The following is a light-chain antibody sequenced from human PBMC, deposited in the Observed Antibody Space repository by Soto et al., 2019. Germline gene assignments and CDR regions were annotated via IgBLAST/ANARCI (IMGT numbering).Light chain of an antibody. CDR3: QSYDSSLSGSV. V-gene: IGLV1-40*01. Sequence: QSVLTQPPPVSGAPGQRVTISCTGSSSNIGAGYDVHWYQQLPGTAPKLLIYGNSHRPSGVPDRFSGSKSGTSASLAITGLHAEDEADYYCQSYDSSLSGSVFGGGTKLTVL. J-gene: IGLJ3*02. CDR1: SSNIGAGYD. CDR2: GNS.